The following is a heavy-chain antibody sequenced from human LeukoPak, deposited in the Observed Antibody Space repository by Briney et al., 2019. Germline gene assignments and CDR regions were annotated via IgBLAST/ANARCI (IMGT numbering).Heavy chain of an antibody. J-gene: IGHJ5*02. D-gene: IGHD6-13*01. Sequence: PSETLSLTCTVSGGSISSSSYYWGWIRQPPGKGLEWIGSIYYSGSTNYNPSLKSRVTMSVDTSKNQFSLKLSSVTAADTAVYYCARNPSDSSSWSFYNWFDPWGQGTLVTVSS. V-gene: IGHV4-39*07. CDR1: GGSISSSSYY. CDR2: IYYSGST. CDR3: ARNPSDSSSWSFYNWFDP.